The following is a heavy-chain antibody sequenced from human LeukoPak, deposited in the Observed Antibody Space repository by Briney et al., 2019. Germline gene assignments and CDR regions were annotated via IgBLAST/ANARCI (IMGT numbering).Heavy chain of an antibody. CDR3: AKDLTIFSPGAGPWFDP. CDR1: GFTFSSYG. CDR2: IRYDGSNK. Sequence: GGSLRLSCAASGFTFSSYGMHWVRQAPGKGLEWVAFIRYDGSNKYYADSVKGRFTISRDNSKNTLYLQMNSLRAEDTAVYYCAKDLTIFSPGAGPWFDPWGQGTLVTVSS. J-gene: IGHJ5*02. V-gene: IGHV3-30*02. D-gene: IGHD3-3*01.